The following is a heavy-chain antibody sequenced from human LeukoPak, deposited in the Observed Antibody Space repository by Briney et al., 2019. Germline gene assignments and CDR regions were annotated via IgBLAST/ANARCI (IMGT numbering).Heavy chain of an antibody. Sequence: PGGSLRLSCAASGFTFSSYEMNWVRQAPGKGLEWVSYISSSGSTIYYADSVKGRFTISRDNAKNSLYLQMNSLRAEDTAVYYCASIGRDYYYGMDVWGQGTTVTVSS. CDR3: ASIGRDYYYGMDV. D-gene: IGHD3-10*01. V-gene: IGHV3-48*03. CDR1: GFTFSSYE. J-gene: IGHJ6*02. CDR2: ISSSGSTI.